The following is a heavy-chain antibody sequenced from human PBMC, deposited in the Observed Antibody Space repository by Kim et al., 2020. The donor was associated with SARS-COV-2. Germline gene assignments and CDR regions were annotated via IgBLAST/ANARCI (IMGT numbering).Heavy chain of an antibody. D-gene: IGHD3-10*01. CDR3: ARDWGRVDGSGTTGWFDP. V-gene: IGHV4-61*01. CDR2: IYYSGST. Sequence: SETLSLTCSVSGGSVSNGRYYWSWMRQPPGKGLEWIGCIYYSGSTNYNPSLKSRVTISIDTSKNQFSLKLSSVTAADTAVYYCARDWGRVDGSGTTGWFDPWGQGTQVTVSS. J-gene: IGHJ5*02. CDR1: GGSVSNGRYY.